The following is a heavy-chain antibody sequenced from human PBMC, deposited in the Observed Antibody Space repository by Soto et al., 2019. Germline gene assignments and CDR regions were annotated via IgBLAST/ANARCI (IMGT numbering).Heavy chain of an antibody. D-gene: IGHD5-12*01. CDR3: ARAGTWLQHTTYYYYGMDV. CDR1: GGTFSSYA. Sequence: QVQLVQSGAEVKKPGSSVKVSCKASGGTFSSYAISWVRQAPGQGLEWMGGLIPIFGTANYAQKFQGRVTITADESTSTAYMELSSLRSEDTAVYYCARAGTWLQHTTYYYYGMDVWGQGTTVTVSS. CDR2: LIPIFGTA. J-gene: IGHJ6*02. V-gene: IGHV1-69*01.